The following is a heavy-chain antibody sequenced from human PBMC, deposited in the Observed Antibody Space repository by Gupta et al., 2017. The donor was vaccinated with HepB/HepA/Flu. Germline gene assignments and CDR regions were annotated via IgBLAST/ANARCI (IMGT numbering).Heavy chain of an antibody. CDR2: INHSGSI. V-gene: IGHV4-34*01. D-gene: IGHD1-7*01. J-gene: IGHJ6*02. Sequence: QVQLQQWGAGLLKPSETLSLTCAVYGGSFSGYFWNWIRQPPGKGLEWIGQINHSGSISYNPSLKTRVTISIDTSKSQFSLKVSSVTAAETAVYFCARETGVSGTTGGNYYGLDVWGQGTTVTVSS. CDR3: ARETGVSGTTGGNYYGLDV. CDR1: GGSFSGYF.